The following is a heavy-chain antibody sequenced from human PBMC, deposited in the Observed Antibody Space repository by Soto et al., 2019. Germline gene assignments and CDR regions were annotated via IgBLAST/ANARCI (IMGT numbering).Heavy chain of an antibody. CDR1: GFTVSRNY. CDR2: IYRGGGT. D-gene: IGHD5-12*01. J-gene: IGHJ4*02. CDR3: AKQRGGYDRDFDS. V-gene: IGHV3-66*01. Sequence: EVQLVESGGGLVQPGGSLRLSCAGSGFTVSRNYMSWVRQAPGKGLEWVSVIYRGGGTYFADSVKGSFAMSRDNSKNTLYLQMNSMRGDDTAVYYCAKQRGGYDRDFDSWGQGTLVTVSS.